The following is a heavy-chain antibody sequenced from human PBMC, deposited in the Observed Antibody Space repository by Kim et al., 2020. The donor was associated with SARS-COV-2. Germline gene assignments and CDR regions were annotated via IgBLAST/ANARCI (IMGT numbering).Heavy chain of an antibody. CDR3: ATEVGGY. V-gene: IGHV1-24*01. CDR2: EDGET. Sequence: EDGETIYAQKFQGRVTMTEDTSTDTAYMELSSLRSEDTAVYYCATEVGGYWGQGTLVTVSS. D-gene: IGHD1-26*01. J-gene: IGHJ4*02.